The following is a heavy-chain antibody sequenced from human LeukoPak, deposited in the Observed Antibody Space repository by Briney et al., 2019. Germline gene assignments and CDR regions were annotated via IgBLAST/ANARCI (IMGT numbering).Heavy chain of an antibody. V-gene: IGHV3-66*01. CDR2: IYSGGST. J-gene: IGHJ4*02. CDR3: ARAELYGDYDY. Sequence: GGSLRLSCAASGFTVSSNYMSWVRQAPGKGLEWVSVIYSGGSTYYADSVKGRFTISRDNSKNTPYLQMNSLRAEDTAVYYCARAELYGDYDYWGQGTLVTVSS. CDR1: GFTVSSNY. D-gene: IGHD4-17*01.